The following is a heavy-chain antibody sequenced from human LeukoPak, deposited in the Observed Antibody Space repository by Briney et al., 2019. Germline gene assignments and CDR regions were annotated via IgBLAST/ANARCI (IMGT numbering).Heavy chain of an antibody. CDR1: GFTITNNW. CDR3: VREVEVVPATMRSYYYYYMDV. D-gene: IGHD2-2*01. V-gene: IGHV3-74*01. Sequence: GGSLRLSCAASGFTITNNWMRWVRQAPGKGLVWVSRLSSDGRRTDYAASVKGRFTISRDNAKNTLFLQMNSLRPDDTAVYSCVREVEVVPATMRSYYYYYMDVWGKGTTVTVSS. CDR2: LSSDGRRT. J-gene: IGHJ6*03.